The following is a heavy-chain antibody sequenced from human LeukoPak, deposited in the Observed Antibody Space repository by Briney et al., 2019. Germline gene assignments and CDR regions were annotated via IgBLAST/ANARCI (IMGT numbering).Heavy chain of an antibody. V-gene: IGHV5-51*01. Sequence: GESLQISCKGSRNSFTNYWIGWVRQMPGKGLEWLAIMYPSDSDTRYSRSFQGQVTISADESISTAYLQWSSLKASDTAIYYCARGAVAGRRELGFDYWGQGALVSVSS. J-gene: IGHJ4*02. CDR2: MYPSDSDT. CDR1: RNSFTNYW. D-gene: IGHD6-19*01. CDR3: ARGAVAGRRELGFDY.